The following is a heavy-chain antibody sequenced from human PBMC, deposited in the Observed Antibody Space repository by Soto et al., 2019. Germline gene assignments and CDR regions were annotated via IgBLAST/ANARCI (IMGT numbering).Heavy chain of an antibody. J-gene: IGHJ6*02. CDR1: GFTFSSYG. CDR2: VWYDGGNK. V-gene: IGHV3-33*01. Sequence: QVQLVESGGGVVQPGRSLRLSCAASGFTFSSYGMHWVRQAPGKGLEWVALVWYDGGNKYYADSGKRRFTISRDNSKDTLYLQMHSLRDEDTAVYYWVRAARYSGNDYVYYYGMDVWGQGTTVTVSS. D-gene: IGHD5-12*01. CDR3: VRAARYSGNDYVYYYGMDV.